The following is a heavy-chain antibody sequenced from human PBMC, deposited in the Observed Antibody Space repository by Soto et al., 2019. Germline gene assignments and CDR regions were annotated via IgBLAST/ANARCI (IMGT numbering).Heavy chain of an antibody. D-gene: IGHD3-22*01. V-gene: IGHV3-33*01. J-gene: IGHJ4*02. CDR3: ARVLFLRGRYYASSGYGY. Sequence: PGGSLRLSCAASGFTFSSYGMHWVRQAPGKGLEWVAVIWYDGSNKYYADSVKGRFTISRDNSKNTLYLQMNSLRAEDTAVYYCARVLFLRGRYYASSGYGYWGQGTLVTVSS. CDR2: IWYDGSNK. CDR1: GFTFSSYG.